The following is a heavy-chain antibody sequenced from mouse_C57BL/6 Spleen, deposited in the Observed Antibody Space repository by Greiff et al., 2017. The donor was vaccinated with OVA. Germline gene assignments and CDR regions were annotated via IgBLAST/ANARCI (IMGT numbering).Heavy chain of an antibody. V-gene: IGHV1-82*01. CDR3: ARNEAYYSNYGYFDV. J-gene: IGHJ1*03. D-gene: IGHD2-5*01. CDR2: IYPGDGDT. CDR1: GYAFSSSW. Sequence: VHLVESGPELVKPGASVKISCKASGYAFSSSWMNWVKQRPGKGLEWIGRIYPGDGDTNYNGKFKGKATLTADKSSSPAYMQLSSLTSEDAAVYFCARNEAYYSNYGYFDVWGTGTTVTVSS.